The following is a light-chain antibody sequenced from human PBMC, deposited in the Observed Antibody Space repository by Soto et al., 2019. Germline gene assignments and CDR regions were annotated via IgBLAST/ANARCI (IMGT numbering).Light chain of an antibody. V-gene: IGKV1-5*03. CDR1: QSISSW. J-gene: IGKJ1*01. Sequence: DIQMTQSPSTLSSSVRDRFTITCRASQSISSWVAWYQQKPGKGPKLLIYKASHLESGVPSRFSGSGSGTEFTLTISSLQPGDFATYYCQHYNTYPWTFGHGTKVDI. CDR3: QHYNTYPWT. CDR2: KAS.